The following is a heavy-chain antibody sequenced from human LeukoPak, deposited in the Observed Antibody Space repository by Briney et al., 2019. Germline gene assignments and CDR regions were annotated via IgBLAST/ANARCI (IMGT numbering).Heavy chain of an antibody. CDR3: AKGASGGFLEWFEA. V-gene: IGHV3-11*01. D-gene: IGHD3-3*01. CDR2: ISSSGSTI. CDR1: GFTFSDYY. J-gene: IGHJ5*02. Sequence: GGSLRLSCAASGFTFSDYYMSWIRQAPGKGLEWVSYISSSGSTIYYADSVKGRITISRDNAKNSLYLQMNSLRAEDTAEYYCAKGASGGFLEWFEAWGQGTLVTVTS.